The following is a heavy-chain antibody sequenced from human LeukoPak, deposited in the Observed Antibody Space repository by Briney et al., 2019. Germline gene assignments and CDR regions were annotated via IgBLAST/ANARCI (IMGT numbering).Heavy chain of an antibody. CDR3: ASMTLLCSSFDY. CDR1: GGSISSYY. J-gene: IGHJ4*02. D-gene: IGHD2-2*01. Sequence: SGTLSLTCTVSGGSISSYYWSWIRQPPGKGLEWIGYIYYSGSTNYNPSLKSRVTISVDTSKTQFSLKLSSVTAADTAVYYCASMTLLCSSFDYWGQGTLVTVSS. V-gene: IGHV4-59*01. CDR2: IYYSGST.